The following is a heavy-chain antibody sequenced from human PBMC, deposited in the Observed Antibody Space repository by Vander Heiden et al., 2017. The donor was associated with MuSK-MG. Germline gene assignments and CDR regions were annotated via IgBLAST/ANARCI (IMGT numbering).Heavy chain of an antibody. CDR2: IIPIFGTA. CDR3: AGAYCGGDCYSGYYYYGMDV. D-gene: IGHD2-21*02. J-gene: IGHJ6*02. CDR1: GGTFSGYA. V-gene: IGHV1-69*01. Sequence: QVQLVQSGAEVKKPGSSVKVSCTASGGTFSGYAIRWVGQAPGQGLEWMGGIIPIFGTANDAQKFQGRVTITADESTSTAYMELSSLRSEDTAVYYCAGAYCGGDCYSGYYYYGMDVWGQGTTVTVSS.